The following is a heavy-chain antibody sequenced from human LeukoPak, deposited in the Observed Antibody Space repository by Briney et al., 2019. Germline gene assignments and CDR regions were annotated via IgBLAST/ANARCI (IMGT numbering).Heavy chain of an antibody. J-gene: IGHJ5*02. V-gene: IGHV4-61*02. D-gene: IGHD5-24*01. Sequence: SETLSLTCTVSGGSISSGSYYWSWIRQPAGKGLEWIGRIYTSGSTNYNPSLKSRVTISVDTSKNQFSLKLSSVTAADTAVYYCARDRLHLITGEWFDPWGQGTLVTVSS. CDR1: GGSISSGSYY. CDR2: IYTSGST. CDR3: ARDRLHLITGEWFDP.